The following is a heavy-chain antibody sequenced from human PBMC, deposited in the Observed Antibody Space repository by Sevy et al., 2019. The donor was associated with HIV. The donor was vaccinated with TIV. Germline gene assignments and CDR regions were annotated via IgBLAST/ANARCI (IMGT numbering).Heavy chain of an antibody. CDR1: GFNFSPYG. D-gene: IGHD3-10*01. Sequence: GGSLRLSCAASGFNFSPYGMHGVRQAPGKGLEWVSFIGYDGNKIFYADSVRGRFTVSRDNSKNTLYLQMNSLSTEDTAVYYCVKDPHYDFFDYWGQGILVTVSS. CDR3: VKDPHYDFFDY. V-gene: IGHV3-30*02. J-gene: IGHJ4*02. CDR2: IGYDGNKI.